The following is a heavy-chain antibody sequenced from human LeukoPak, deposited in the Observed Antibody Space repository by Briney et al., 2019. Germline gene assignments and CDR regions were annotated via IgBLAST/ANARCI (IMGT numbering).Heavy chain of an antibody. CDR3: ATAGPDSGSYGMDV. D-gene: IGHD1-26*01. Sequence: ASVKVSCKASGGTFSSYAISWVRQAPGQGLEWMGGIIPIFGTANYAQKFQGRVTMTEDTSTDTAYMELSSLRSEDTAVYYCATAGPDSGSYGMDVWGQGTTVTVSS. V-gene: IGHV1-69*06. CDR2: IIPIFGTA. J-gene: IGHJ6*02. CDR1: GGTFSSYA.